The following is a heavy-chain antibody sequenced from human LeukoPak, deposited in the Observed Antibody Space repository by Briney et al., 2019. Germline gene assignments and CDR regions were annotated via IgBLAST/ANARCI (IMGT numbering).Heavy chain of an antibody. CDR3: ARSLINEAFDI. Sequence: SETLSLTCAVYGGSFNGYYWNWIRQPPGKGLEWIGEINPSGRTNYSPSLKSRVTMSVDTSKNQLSLKLSSVTAADTAVYYCARSLINEAFDIWGEGRMVTVSS. V-gene: IGHV4-34*01. D-gene: IGHD3-16*01. CDR2: INPSGRT. J-gene: IGHJ3*02. CDR1: GGSFNGYY.